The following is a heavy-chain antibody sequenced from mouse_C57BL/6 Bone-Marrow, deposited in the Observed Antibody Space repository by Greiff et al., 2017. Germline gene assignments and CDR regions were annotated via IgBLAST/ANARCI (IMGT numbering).Heavy chain of an antibody. Sequence: VQLQQPGAELVKPGASVKLSCKASGFTFTSYWMQWVKQRPGQGLEWIGEIDPSDSYPNYNQKFKGKATLTVDTYSSTAYIQLSSLTSEDSAVYSCARGEELTGNFDYWGQGTTLTVSS. CDR2: IDPSDSYP. V-gene: IGHV1-50*01. CDR1: GFTFTSYW. D-gene: IGHD4-1*01. CDR3: ARGEELTGNFDY. J-gene: IGHJ2*01.